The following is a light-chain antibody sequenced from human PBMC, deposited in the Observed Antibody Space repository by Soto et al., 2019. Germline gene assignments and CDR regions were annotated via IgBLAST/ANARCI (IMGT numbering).Light chain of an antibody. CDR3: CSYADSSTYV. Sequence: QSALTQPASVSGSPGQSITISCTGTSSDVRYYNVVSWYQQHPGKAPKLMIYEGSKRPSGVSNRFSGSKSGNTASLTISGLQAEDEADYYCCSYADSSTYVFGTGTKVTV. CDR2: EGS. V-gene: IGLV2-23*01. CDR1: SSDVRYYNV. J-gene: IGLJ1*01.